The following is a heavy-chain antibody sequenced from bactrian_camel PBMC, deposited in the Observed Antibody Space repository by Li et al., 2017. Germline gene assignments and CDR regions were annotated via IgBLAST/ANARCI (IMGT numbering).Heavy chain of an antibody. D-gene: IGHD3*01. J-gene: IGHJ4*01. CDR3: TRDPFQAWMY. CDR2: ISDADGAT. V-gene: IGHV3S26*01. CDR1: GYTDDNHC. Sequence: QVQLVESGGGSVQAGWSLRLSCAASGYTDDNHCLGWFRQAPGQSREWVAISDADGATRYADSVKGRFAISKDNAKNTLYLQMNSLKPEDTAVYYCTRDPFQAWMYWGQGTQVTVSS.